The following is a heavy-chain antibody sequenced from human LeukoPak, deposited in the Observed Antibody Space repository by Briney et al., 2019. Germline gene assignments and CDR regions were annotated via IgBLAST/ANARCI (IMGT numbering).Heavy chain of an antibody. CDR3: ARVGWYGGLTEFDY. D-gene: IGHD3-10*01. J-gene: IGHJ4*02. Sequence: SETLSLTCTVSGGSVSSGSYYWSWLRQPPGKGLEWTGYIYYSGSTNYDPSLKSRVTISGDTSKNQFSLKLRSVTAADTAVYYCARVGWYGGLTEFDYWGQGTLVSVCS. V-gene: IGHV4-61*01. CDR1: GGSVSSGSYY. CDR2: IYYSGST.